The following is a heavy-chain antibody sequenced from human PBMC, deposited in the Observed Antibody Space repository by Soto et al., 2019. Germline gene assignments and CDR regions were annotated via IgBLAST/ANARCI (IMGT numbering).Heavy chain of an antibody. D-gene: IGHD3-9*01. J-gene: IGHJ6*02. CDR1: GWSFSGYY. Sequence: XETLSLTCAVYGWSFSGYYWSWIRQPPGKGLDWIGEINHSGSTNYNPSLKSRVTISVDTSKNQFSLKLSSVTAADTAVYYCARGGFVLRYFDWFSPTYYYGMDVWGQGTTVTVSS. CDR2: INHSGST. CDR3: ARGGFVLRYFDWFSPTYYYGMDV. V-gene: IGHV4-34*01.